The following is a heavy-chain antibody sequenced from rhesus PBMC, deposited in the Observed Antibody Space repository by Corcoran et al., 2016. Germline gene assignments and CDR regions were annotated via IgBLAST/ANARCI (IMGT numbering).Heavy chain of an antibody. CDR1: GGSISDDYY. J-gene: IGHJ4*01. D-gene: IGHD3-9*01. CDR2: IYGSGGGT. V-gene: IGHV4-106*01. Sequence: QVQLQESGPGLVKPSETLSLTCAVPGGSISDDYYWSWIRQPPGKGLEWIGYIYGSGGGTNYNPSLKNRVTMSMDTSKNQFSLKLSSVTAADTAVYYCARLPYYSNYFDYWGQGVLVTISS. CDR3: ARLPYYSNYFDY.